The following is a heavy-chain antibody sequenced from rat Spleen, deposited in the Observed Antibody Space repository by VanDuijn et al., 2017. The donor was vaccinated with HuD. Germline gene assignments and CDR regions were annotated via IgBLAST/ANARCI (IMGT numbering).Heavy chain of an antibody. CDR3: ARDGSAGDFDY. D-gene: IGHD1-2*01. Sequence: MGIIWTAGNADYNSALKSRLSISRDTSKSQVFLRMNSLQTEDIATYYCARDGSAGDFDYWGQGALVTVSS. CDR2: IWTAGNA. V-gene: IGHV2-30*01. J-gene: IGHJ2*01.